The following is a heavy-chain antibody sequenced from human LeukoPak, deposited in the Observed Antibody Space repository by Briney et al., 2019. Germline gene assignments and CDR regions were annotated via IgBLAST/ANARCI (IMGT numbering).Heavy chain of an antibody. J-gene: IGHJ4*02. V-gene: IGHV3-7*01. CDR3: SRSLDY. CDR1: GFPFSGYW. Sequence: GGSLRLSCVASGFPFSGYWMDSVRQAPGKGMEWVANINQDGTTQYFAPSVKGRFSISRDNAKNSLYLQMNSLRAEDTAVYYCSRSLDYLGQGALVTVSS. CDR2: INQDGTTQ.